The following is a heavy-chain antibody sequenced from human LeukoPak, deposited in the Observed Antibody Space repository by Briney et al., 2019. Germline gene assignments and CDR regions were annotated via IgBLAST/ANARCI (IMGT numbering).Heavy chain of an antibody. CDR3: ARASLGYYDSSGYPAEYFQH. Sequence: GASVKVSCKASGGTFSSYAISWVRQAPGQGLEWMGRIISIFGTANYAQKFQDRVTITTDKSTSTAYMELSSLRSEDSAVYYCARASLGYYDSSGYPAEYFQHWGQGTLVTVSS. CDR2: IISIFGTA. D-gene: IGHD3-22*01. CDR1: GGTFSSYA. V-gene: IGHV1-69*05. J-gene: IGHJ1*01.